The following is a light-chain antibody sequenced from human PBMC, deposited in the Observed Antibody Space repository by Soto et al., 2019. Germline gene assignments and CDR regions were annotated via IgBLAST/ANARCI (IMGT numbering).Light chain of an antibody. J-gene: IGKJ4*01. Sequence: DIQLTQSPSFLPASVGDRVTITCRASQGISTYLAWYQQKPGKAPGLLMYAASTLQRGVSSRFSGSGSGTEFTLTFSNLQPEDFATYYCQQLNSYPLTFGGGTKVEIK. V-gene: IGKV1-9*01. CDR1: QGISTY. CDR3: QQLNSYPLT. CDR2: AAS.